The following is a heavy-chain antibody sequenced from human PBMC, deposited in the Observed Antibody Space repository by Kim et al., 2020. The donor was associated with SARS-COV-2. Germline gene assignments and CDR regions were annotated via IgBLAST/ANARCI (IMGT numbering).Heavy chain of an antibody. CDR2: ISYDGSNK. J-gene: IGHJ4*02. CDR3: ARDLWFGELEPGCGDY. V-gene: IGHV3-33*05. Sequence: GGSLRLSCAASGFTFSSYGMHWVRQAPGKGLEWVAVISYDGSNKYYADSVKGRFTISRDNSKNTLYLQMNSLRAEDTAVYYCARDLWFGELEPGCGDYLGQGTLVTVSS. D-gene: IGHD3-10*01. CDR1: GFTFSSYG.